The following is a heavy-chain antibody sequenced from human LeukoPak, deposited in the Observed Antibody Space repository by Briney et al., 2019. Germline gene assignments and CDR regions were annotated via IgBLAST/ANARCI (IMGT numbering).Heavy chain of an antibody. J-gene: IGHJ6*03. CDR3: ARDGLNTMVRGKIHYNYMDV. D-gene: IGHD3-10*01. V-gene: IGHV1-8*03. CDR1: GYTFTSYD. CDR2: MNPNSGNT. Sequence: ASVKVSCKASGYTFTSYDINWVRQATGQGIEWMGWMNPNSGNTGYAQKFQGRVTITRNTSISTAYMELSSLRSEDTAVYYCARDGLNTMVRGKIHYNYMDVWGKGTTVTISS.